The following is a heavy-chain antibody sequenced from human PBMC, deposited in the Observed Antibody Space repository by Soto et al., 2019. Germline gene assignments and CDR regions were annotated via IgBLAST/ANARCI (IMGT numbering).Heavy chain of an antibody. Sequence: EVQLAESGGGLVQPGGSLRLSCAASGFVVSSEYMSWVRQAPGKGLEWVSVIYKTGGTYYADSVKGRFTISRDNSKNTVYLQMNSLRVEDTAVYYCATEQWDSWGQGTLVTVSS. D-gene: IGHD6-19*01. J-gene: IGHJ4*02. CDR3: ATEQWDS. CDR2: IYKTGGT. CDR1: GFVVSSEY. V-gene: IGHV3-66*01.